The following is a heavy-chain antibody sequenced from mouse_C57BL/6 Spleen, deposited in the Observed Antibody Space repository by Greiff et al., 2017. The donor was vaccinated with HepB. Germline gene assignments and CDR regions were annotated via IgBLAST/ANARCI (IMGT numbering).Heavy chain of an antibody. CDR1: GYTFTDYE. Sequence: VKLQQSGAELVRPGASVTLSCKASGYTFTDYEMHWVKQTPVHGLEWIGAIDPETGGTAYNQKFKGKAILTADKSSSTAYMELRSLTSEDSAVYYCTRSGDGPLYAMDYWGQGTSVTVSS. J-gene: IGHJ4*01. D-gene: IGHD2-3*01. CDR2: IDPETGGT. V-gene: IGHV1-15*01. CDR3: TRSGDGPLYAMDY.